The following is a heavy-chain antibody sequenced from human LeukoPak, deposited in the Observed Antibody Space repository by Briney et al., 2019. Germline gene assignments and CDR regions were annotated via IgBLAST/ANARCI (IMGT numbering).Heavy chain of an antibody. CDR2: VRSETDGGTT. V-gene: IGHV3-15*01. Sequence: PGGSLRLSCAASGFTFSNYWMTWVRQAPGKGLEWLDRVRSETDGGTTDYAASVKDRFIISRDESKSTVYLQMTSLKIEDTAVYYCSTHIRVTGTPDYWGRGTLVTVSS. CDR1: GFTFSNYW. D-gene: IGHD1-1*01. CDR3: STHIRVTGTPDY. J-gene: IGHJ4*02.